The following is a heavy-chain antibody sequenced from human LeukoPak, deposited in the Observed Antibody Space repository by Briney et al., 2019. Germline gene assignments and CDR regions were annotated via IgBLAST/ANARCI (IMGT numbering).Heavy chain of an antibody. V-gene: IGHV3-11*01. J-gene: IGHJ6*03. CDR3: YGSGYQNYYYYMDV. CDR1: GFTFSDYY. CDR2: ISSSSGTI. Sequence: GGSLRLSCAASGFTFSDYYMSWIRQAPGKGLEWVSYISSSSGTIAYADSVKGRFTISRDNAKNSLYLQMNSLKAEDPAVYYCYGSGYQNYYYYMDVWGKGTTVTISS. D-gene: IGHD3-22*01.